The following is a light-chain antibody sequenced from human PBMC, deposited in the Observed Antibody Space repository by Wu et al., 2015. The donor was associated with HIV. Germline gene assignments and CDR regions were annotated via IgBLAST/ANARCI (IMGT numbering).Light chain of an antibody. V-gene: IGKV3-20*01. J-gene: IGKJ4*01. CDR1: QSVSAPH. Sequence: LTQSPDTLSLSPGQTATLPCRASQSVSAPHLAWYHQKSGRGPRLLIYGTFNRASGVPDRFNGSGSGTHFTLTISRLEPEDFAVYYCQQYGISPLTFGGGTK. CDR3: QQYGISPLT. CDR2: GTF.